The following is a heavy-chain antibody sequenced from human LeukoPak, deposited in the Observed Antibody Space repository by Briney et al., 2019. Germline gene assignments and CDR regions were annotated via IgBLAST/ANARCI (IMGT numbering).Heavy chain of an antibody. CDR2: ISGSGGST. CDR3: AREHFYGSGSYDY. CDR1: GFTFSNYA. D-gene: IGHD3-10*01. Sequence: GGSLRLSCAASGFTFSNYAMSWVRQAPGKGLEWVSVISGSGGSTYSADSVKGRFTISRDNSKNTLYLQMNSLRAEDTAVYYCAREHFYGSGSYDYWGQGTLVTVSS. J-gene: IGHJ4*02. V-gene: IGHV3-23*01.